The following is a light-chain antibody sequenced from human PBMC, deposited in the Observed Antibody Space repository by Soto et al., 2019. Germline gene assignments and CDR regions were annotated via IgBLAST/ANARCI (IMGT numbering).Light chain of an antibody. CDR2: GAS. V-gene: IGKV3-20*01. CDR3: QQYAISPIT. J-gene: IGKJ5*01. CDR1: LTVSDNY. Sequence: ERVLTQSPGTLSLSPGERSTLSCRASLTVSDNYLAWYQQKSGQAPRLLIYGASSRATGITDRFSASGSGTDFTLTISRLEPEDFAVYYCQQYAISPITFGQGTRLEIK.